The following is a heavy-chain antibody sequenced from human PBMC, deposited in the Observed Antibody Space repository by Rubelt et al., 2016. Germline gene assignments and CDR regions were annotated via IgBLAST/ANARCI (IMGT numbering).Heavy chain of an antibody. CDR1: GYTFTSYY. D-gene: IGHD3-10*01. V-gene: IGHV1-46*03. J-gene: IGHJ4*02. CDR2: INPRGGST. Sequence: QVQLVQSGAEVKKPGASVKVSCKASGYTFTSYYMHWVRQAPGQGLEWMGIINPRGGSTSYAQKCQGRVTRTRDTSTSTVYMELSSLRSEDTAVYYCARDPGPRGNDYWGQGTLVTVSS. CDR3: ARDPGPRGNDY.